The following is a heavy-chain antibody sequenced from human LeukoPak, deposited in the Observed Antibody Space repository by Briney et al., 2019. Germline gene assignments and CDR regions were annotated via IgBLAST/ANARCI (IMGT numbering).Heavy chain of an antibody. CDR2: INPNSGGT. CDR1: GYTFTGYY. J-gene: IGHJ4*02. CDR3: ARSRWSGCYTADY. Sequence: ASVKVSCKASGYTFTGYYMHWVRQAPGQGLEWMGRINPNSGGTNYAQKFQGRVTMTRDTSISTAYMELSRLRSDDTAVYYCARSRWSGCYTADYWGQGTLVTVSS. V-gene: IGHV1-2*06. D-gene: IGHD3-3*01.